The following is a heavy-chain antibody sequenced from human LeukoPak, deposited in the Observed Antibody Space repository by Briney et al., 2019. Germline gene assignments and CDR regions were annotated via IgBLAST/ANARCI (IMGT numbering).Heavy chain of an antibody. V-gene: IGHV1-18*01. CDR2: ISAYNGNT. CDR1: GYTFTSYG. D-gene: IGHD2-2*01. J-gene: IGHJ4*02. Sequence: ASVKVSCKASGYTFTSYGISWVRQAPGQGLEWMGWISAYNGNTNYAQKLQGRVTMTTDTSTSTAYMELRSLRSDDTAVYYCARDSRIVVAPAATPDYWGQGTLVTVSS. CDR3: ARDSRIVVAPAATPDY.